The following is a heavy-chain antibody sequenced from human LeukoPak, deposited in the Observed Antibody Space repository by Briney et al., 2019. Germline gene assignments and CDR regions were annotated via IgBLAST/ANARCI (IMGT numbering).Heavy chain of an antibody. Sequence: GASVKVSFKASGYTFTSYGISWVRQAPGQGLEWMGWISAYNGNTNYAQKLQGRAIMTTETSTSTAYMELRSLRSDDTAVYSCARTRYCSGGSCYHRWFDPWGQGTLVTVSS. J-gene: IGHJ5*02. CDR1: GYTFTSYG. D-gene: IGHD2-15*01. CDR2: ISAYNGNT. V-gene: IGHV1-18*01. CDR3: ARTRYCSGGSCYHRWFDP.